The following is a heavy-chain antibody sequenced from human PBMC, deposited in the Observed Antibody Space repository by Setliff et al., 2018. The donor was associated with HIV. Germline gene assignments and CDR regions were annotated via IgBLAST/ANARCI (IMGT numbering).Heavy chain of an antibody. Sequence: GASVKVSCKASGSTFTSYGISWVRQAPGQGLEWMGWMDPNNGHTTYAQNFQGRVTITRDTSVGTAYMELSSLRSEDTAVYYCARALGGFHGSGTQFYYYLDVWGKGTTVTVSS. CDR2: MDPNNGHT. D-gene: IGHD3-10*01. CDR3: ARALGGFHGSGTQFYYYLDV. CDR1: GSTFTSYG. J-gene: IGHJ6*03. V-gene: IGHV1-8*03.